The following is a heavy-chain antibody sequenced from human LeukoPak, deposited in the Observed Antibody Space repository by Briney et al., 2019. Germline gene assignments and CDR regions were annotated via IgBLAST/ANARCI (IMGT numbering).Heavy chain of an antibody. V-gene: IGHV4-4*07. CDR1: GGSISSYY. CDR3: ARDYSSSWPYYYYYMDV. Sequence: SETLSLTCTVSGGSISSYYWSWIRQPAGKGLEWIGRIYTSGSTNYNPSLKSRVTMSVDTSKNQFSLKLSSVTAADTALYYCARDYSSSWPYYYYYMDVWGKGTTVTISS. D-gene: IGHD6-13*01. J-gene: IGHJ6*03. CDR2: IYTSGST.